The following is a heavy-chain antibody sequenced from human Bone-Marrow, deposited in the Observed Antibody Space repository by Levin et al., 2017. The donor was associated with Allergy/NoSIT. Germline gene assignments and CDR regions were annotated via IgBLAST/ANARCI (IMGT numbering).Heavy chain of an antibody. CDR1: GGSISSAGYY. D-gene: IGHD3-10*01. V-gene: IGHV4-31*03. J-gene: IGHJ4*02. Sequence: SETLSLTCTVSGGSISSAGYYWSWIRQHPGKGLEWIGYIFFSGSTYYNPSLKSRVTISVDTSKNQFSLKLSSVTAADTAVYYCARVHYGSGTYYNRGKFDYWGQGTLVTVSS. CDR3: ARVHYGSGTYYNRGKFDY. CDR2: IFFSGST.